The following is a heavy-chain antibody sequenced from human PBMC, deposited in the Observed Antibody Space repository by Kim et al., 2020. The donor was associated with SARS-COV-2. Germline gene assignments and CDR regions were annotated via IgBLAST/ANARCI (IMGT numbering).Heavy chain of an antibody. CDR3: ARGPYYYGSGSPKRAF. V-gene: IGHV1-2*06. Sequence: ASVKVSCKASGYTFTCYYMHWVRQAPGQGLEWMGRINPNSGGTNYAQKFQGRVTMTRDTSISTAYMELSRLRSDDTAVYYCARGPYYYGSGSPKRAFWGQGTLVTVSS. CDR1: GYTFTCYY. D-gene: IGHD3-10*01. J-gene: IGHJ4*02. CDR2: INPNSGGT.